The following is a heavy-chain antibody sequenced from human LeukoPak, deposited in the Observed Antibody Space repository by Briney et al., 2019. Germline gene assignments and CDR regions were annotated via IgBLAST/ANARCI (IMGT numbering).Heavy chain of an antibody. Sequence: GASVKVSCKASGYTFTGYYMHWVRQAPGQGLEWMGWINPNSGGTNYAQKFQGRVTMTRDTSISTAYMELSRLRSDDTAVYYCARGPLFKVGTNYFDYWGQGTLVTVSS. CDR1: GYTFTGYY. CDR3: ARGPLFKVGTNYFDY. D-gene: IGHD1-1*01. V-gene: IGHV1-2*02. CDR2: INPNSGGT. J-gene: IGHJ4*02.